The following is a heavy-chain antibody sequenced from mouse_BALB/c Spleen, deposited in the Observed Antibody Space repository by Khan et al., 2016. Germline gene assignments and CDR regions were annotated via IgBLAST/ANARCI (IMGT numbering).Heavy chain of an antibody. CDR2: ISDSGSYT. CDR1: GFTFSDYY. D-gene: IGHD2-4*01. Sequence: EVELVESGGGLVKPGGSLKLSCAASGFTFSDYYMYWVRQTPEKRLEWVATISDSGSYTYYPDSVKGRFTISRDTAKNNLYLQMRSLKSEDTAMYYCAREGLRRGFAYWGQGTLVTVSA. V-gene: IGHV5-4*02. J-gene: IGHJ3*01. CDR3: AREGLRRGFAY.